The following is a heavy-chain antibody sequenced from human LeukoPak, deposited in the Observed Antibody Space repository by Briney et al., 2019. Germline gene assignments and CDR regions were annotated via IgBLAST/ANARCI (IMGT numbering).Heavy chain of an antibody. CDR2: IYYSGST. CDR3: ASNHFGWNYDILTGYYKSKKYYYYYGMDV. D-gene: IGHD3-9*01. Sequence: SETLSLTCTVSGGSVSSYYWSWIRQPPGKGLEWIGYIYYSGSTNYNPSLKSRVTISVDTSKNQFSLQLNSVTPEDTAVYYCASNHFGWNYDILTGYYKSKKYYYYYGMDVWGQGTTVTVSS. J-gene: IGHJ6*02. V-gene: IGHV4-59*02. CDR1: GGSVSSYY.